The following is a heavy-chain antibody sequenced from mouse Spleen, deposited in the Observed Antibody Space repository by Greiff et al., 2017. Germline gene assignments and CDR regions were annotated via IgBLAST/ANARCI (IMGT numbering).Heavy chain of an antibody. CDR1: GYSITSGYY. V-gene: IGHV3-6*01. CDR2: ISYDGSN. Sequence: DVQLVESGPGLVKPSQSLSLTCSVTGYSITSGYYWNWIRQFPGNKLEWMGYISYDGSNNYNPSLKNRISITRDTSKNQFFLKLNSVTTEDTATYYCARYGNYEDYAMDYWGQGTSVTVSS. CDR3: ARYGNYEDYAMDY. D-gene: IGHD2-10*02. J-gene: IGHJ4*01.